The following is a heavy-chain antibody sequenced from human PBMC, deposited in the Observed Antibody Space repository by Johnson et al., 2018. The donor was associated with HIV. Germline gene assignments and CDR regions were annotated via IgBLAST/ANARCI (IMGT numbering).Heavy chain of an antibody. D-gene: IGHD6-6*01. V-gene: IGHV3-30*19. CDR1: GFIFSSYG. CDR3: ARSGAASIAARGDAFDI. CDR2: ISYDGSNK. Sequence: QVQLVESGGGVVQPGRSRRLSCAASGFIFSSYGMHWVRQAPGKGLEWVAVISYDGSNKYYADSVKGRFSISRDNSKNTLHLQMNSLRAEDTAVYYCARSGAASIAARGDAFDIWGQGTMVTVSS. J-gene: IGHJ3*02.